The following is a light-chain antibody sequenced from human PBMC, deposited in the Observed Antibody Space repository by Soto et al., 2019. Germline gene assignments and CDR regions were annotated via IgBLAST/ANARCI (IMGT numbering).Light chain of an antibody. CDR1: QSVSSY. J-gene: IGKJ1*01. Sequence: AHSRATLDVSTVETVTFSCRASQSVSSYLAWYQQKPGQAPRLLIYGAFSRATGIPDRFSGSGSGTDFTLAISRLQPEDFALYYCQQCGASPLTFGQGAKVDI. CDR2: GAF. V-gene: IGKV3-20*01. CDR3: QQCGASPLT.